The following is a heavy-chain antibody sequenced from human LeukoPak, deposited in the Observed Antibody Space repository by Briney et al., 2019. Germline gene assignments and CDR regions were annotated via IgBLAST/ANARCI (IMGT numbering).Heavy chain of an antibody. Sequence: SVKVSCKASGGTFSSYAISWVRQAPGQGLEWMGGIIPIFGTANYAQKFQGRVTITADESTSTAYMELSSLRSEDTAVYYCARGPFVVVTAIVSPNWFDPWGQGTLVTVSS. CDR3: ARGPFVVVTAIVSPNWFDP. V-gene: IGHV1-69*01. J-gene: IGHJ5*02. D-gene: IGHD2-21*02. CDR2: IIPIFGTA. CDR1: GGTFSSYA.